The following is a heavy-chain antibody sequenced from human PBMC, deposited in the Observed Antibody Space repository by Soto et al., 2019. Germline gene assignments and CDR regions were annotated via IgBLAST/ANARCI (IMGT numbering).Heavy chain of an antibody. Sequence: QVQLQESGPGLVKPSETLSLTCTVSGGSVSSGSYYWGWIRQPPGKGLEWIGYIYYSGSTNYNPSLKSRVTISVDTSKNQFSLKLSSVTAADTAVYYCARDGGYYYYGMDVWGQGTTVTVSS. CDR1: GGSVSSGSYY. CDR2: IYYSGST. V-gene: IGHV4-61*01. CDR3: ARDGGYYYYGMDV. J-gene: IGHJ6*02.